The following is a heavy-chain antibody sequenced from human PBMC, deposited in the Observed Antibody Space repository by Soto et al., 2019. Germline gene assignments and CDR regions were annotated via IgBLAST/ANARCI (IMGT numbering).Heavy chain of an antibody. V-gene: IGHV3-21*01. J-gene: IGHJ4*02. D-gene: IGHD3-22*01. CDR1: GFTFSSYG. Sequence: GGSLRLSCAASGFTFSSYGMHWARQAPGKGLEWVSSISSSSSYIYYADSVKGRFTISRDNAKNSLYLQMNSLRAEDTAVYYCAGDPISYYYDSSGYPTLDYWGQGTLVTVPS. CDR3: AGDPISYYYDSSGYPTLDY. CDR2: ISSSSSYI.